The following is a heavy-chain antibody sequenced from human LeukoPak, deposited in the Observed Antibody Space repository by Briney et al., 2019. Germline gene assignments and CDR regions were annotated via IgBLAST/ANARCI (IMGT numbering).Heavy chain of an antibody. Sequence: SETLSLTCAVYGGSFSGYYWSWIRQPPGKGLEWIGEINHSGSTNYNPSLESRVTISVDTSKNQFSLKLSSVTAADTAVYYCARHPFRYYPSRMGPFDIWGQGTMVTVSS. CDR3: ARHPFRYYPSRMGPFDI. D-gene: IGHD3-10*01. CDR1: GGSFSGYY. CDR2: INHSGST. V-gene: IGHV4-34*01. J-gene: IGHJ3*02.